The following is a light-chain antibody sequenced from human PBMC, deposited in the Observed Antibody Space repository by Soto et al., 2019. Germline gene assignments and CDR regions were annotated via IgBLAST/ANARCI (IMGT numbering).Light chain of an antibody. Sequence: DIQMTQSPSSLSASVGDRVTITCQASQDISNYLNWYQQKAGKAPKLLIYDASNLERGVPSRFSGSGFGTDFTLTISSLQPEDIATYYCQQYNNLPFTFVPGTKVDIK. CDR3: QQYNNLPFT. V-gene: IGKV1-33*01. CDR2: DAS. J-gene: IGKJ3*01. CDR1: QDISNY.